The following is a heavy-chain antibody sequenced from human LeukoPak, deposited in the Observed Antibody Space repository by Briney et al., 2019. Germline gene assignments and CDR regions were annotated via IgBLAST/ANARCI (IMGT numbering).Heavy chain of an antibody. CDR1: GYSISSGYY. J-gene: IGHJ4*02. CDR2: IYQSGGT. CDR3: ARPTPYCSGGSCYFDY. D-gene: IGHD2-15*01. Sequence: SETLFLTCGVSGYSISSGYYWGWIRQPPGKGLEWIGSIYQSGGTYYNPSLKSRVTISVDTSKNQFSLKLSSVTAADTAVYYCARPTPYCSGGSCYFDYWGQGTLVTVSS. V-gene: IGHV4-38-2*01.